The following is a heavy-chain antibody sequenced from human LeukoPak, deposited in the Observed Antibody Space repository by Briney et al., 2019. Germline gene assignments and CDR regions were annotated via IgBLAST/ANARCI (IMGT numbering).Heavy chain of an antibody. CDR3: ARRATMGGVDY. V-gene: IGHV4-39*01. D-gene: IGHD3-16*01. CDR2: IYYSGST. CDR1: GGSISSSSYS. J-gene: IGHJ4*02. Sequence: SETLSLTCTVSGGSISSSSYSWGWIRQPPGKGLEWIGSIYYSGSTYYNPSLKSRVTISVDTSKNQFSLKLSSVTAADTAVYYCARRATMGGVDYWGQGTLVTVSS.